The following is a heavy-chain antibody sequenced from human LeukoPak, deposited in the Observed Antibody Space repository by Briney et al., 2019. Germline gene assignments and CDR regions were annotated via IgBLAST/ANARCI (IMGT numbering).Heavy chain of an antibody. Sequence: GGSLRLSCAASGFTFSSYSMNWVRQAPGKGLEWVSSITSSSNYIYYADSVKGRFTISRDNAKNSLYLQMNSLRAEDTAVYYCARAAGYGMDVWGQGTTVTVSS. CDR1: GFTFSSYS. V-gene: IGHV3-21*01. CDR2: ITSSSNYI. J-gene: IGHJ6*02. CDR3: ARAAGYGMDV.